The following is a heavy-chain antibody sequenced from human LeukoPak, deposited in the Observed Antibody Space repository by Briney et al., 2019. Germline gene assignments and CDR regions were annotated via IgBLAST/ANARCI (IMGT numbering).Heavy chain of an antibody. J-gene: IGHJ4*02. CDR2: INPSGGST. CDR3: ARVWCSGGSCLPYDY. V-gene: IGHV1-46*01. D-gene: IGHD2-15*01. Sequence: ASVKVSCKASGYTFTSYYMHWVRQAPGQGLEWVGIINPSGGSTSYAQKFQGRVTMTRDTSTSTVYMELSSLRSEDTAVYYCARVWCSGGSCLPYDYWGQGTLVTVSS. CDR1: GYTFTSYY.